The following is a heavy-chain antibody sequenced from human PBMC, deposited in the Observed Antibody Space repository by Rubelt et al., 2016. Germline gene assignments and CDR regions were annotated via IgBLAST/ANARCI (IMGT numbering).Heavy chain of an antibody. Sequence: QVQLQQWGAGLLTPSETLSLTCAVYGASFSGYYWSWIRQPPGKGLEWIGEINHSGSTNYNPSLKSRVTISVDTSKNQFSRKLSSVTAADTAVYYCARGLKWLVYPPVWYGMDVWGQGTTVTVSS. CDR3: ARGLKWLVYPPVWYGMDV. CDR2: INHSGST. J-gene: IGHJ6*02. V-gene: IGHV4-34*01. CDR1: GASFSGYY. D-gene: IGHD3-3*01.